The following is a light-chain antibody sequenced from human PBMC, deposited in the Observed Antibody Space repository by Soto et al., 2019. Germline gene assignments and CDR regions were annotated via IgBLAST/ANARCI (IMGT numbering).Light chain of an antibody. Sequence: QSALTQPASVSGSPGQSITISCTGTSSDGGGYNYVSWYQQHPGKAPKLMIYDVTNRPSGVSNRFSGSKSGNTASLTISGLQAEDEADDYCSSYTSSSALEVFGTGTKLTVL. V-gene: IGLV2-14*01. CDR1: SSDGGGYNY. J-gene: IGLJ1*01. CDR3: SSYTSSSALEV. CDR2: DVT.